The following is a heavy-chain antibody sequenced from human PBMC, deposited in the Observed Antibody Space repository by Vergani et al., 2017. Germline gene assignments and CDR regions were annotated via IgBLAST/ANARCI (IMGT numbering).Heavy chain of an antibody. J-gene: IGHJ6*02. CDR2: ISYDGSNK. D-gene: IGHD6-19*01. CDR1: GFTFSSYG. CDR3: EGSGWYHGMDV. Sequence: QVQLVESGGGVVQPGRSLRLSCAASGFTFSSYGMHWVRQAPGKGLEWVAVISYDGSNKYYADSVKGRFTISRDNSKNTLYLQMNSLRAEDTAVYYCEGSGWYHGMDVWGQGTTVTVSS. V-gene: IGHV3-30*03.